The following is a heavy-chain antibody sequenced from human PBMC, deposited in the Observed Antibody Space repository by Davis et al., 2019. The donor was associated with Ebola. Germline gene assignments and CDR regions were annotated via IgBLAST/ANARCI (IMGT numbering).Heavy chain of an antibody. D-gene: IGHD1-1*01. J-gene: IGHJ4*02. CDR2: INPHNGNT. CDR3: ARAQFPTTSDH. V-gene: IGHV1-18*04. CDR1: GYTFTSYG. Sequence: ASVKVSFKASGYTFTSYGITWVRQAPGQGLEWMGWINPHNGNTNYAQNVQGRVTMTTDTSTSTAYMEVGILRSDDTAGYYCARAQFPTTSDHWAQGTLVTVSS.